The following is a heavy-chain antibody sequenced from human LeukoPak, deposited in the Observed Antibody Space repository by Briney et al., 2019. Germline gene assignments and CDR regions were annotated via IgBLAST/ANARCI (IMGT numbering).Heavy chain of an antibody. D-gene: IGHD2-2*01. CDR1: GYTFTSYG. CDR2: ISAYNGNT. J-gene: IGHJ4*02. Sequence: ASVKVSCEASGYTFTSYGISWVRQAPGQGLEWMGWISAYNGNTNYAQKLQGRVTMTTDTSTSTAYMELRSLRSDDTAVYYCARGLQEGYCSSTSCYYHPNFDYWGQGTLVTVSS. CDR3: ARGLQEGYCSSTSCYYHPNFDY. V-gene: IGHV1-18*01.